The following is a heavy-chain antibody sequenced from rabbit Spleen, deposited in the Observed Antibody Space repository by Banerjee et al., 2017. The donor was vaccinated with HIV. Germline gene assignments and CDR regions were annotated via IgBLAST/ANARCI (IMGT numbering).Heavy chain of an antibody. J-gene: IGHJ3*01. CDR1: GFDFGRYY. CDR3: ARDGAGGSYFAL. Sequence: QLVESGGGLVQPGGSLKLSCKASGFDFGRYYMSWVRQAPGKGLEWIGYIDPVFGITYYANWVNGRFSISRENAQNTVFLQMTSLTAADTATYFCARDGAGGSYFALWGQGTLVTVS. CDR2: IDPVFGIT. V-gene: IGHV1S7*01. D-gene: IGHD8-1*01.